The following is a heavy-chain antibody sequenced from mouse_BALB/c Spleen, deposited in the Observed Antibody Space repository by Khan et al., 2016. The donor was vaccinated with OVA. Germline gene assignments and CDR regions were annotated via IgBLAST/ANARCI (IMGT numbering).Heavy chain of an antibody. J-gene: IGHJ3*01. D-gene: IGHD1-1*01. CDR2: INPSTEYT. V-gene: IGHV1-4*01. CDR1: GYTFISYS. Sequence: QVQLKQSGTELAKPGASVKMSCKASGYTFISYSMHWVKERPGKGLEWIGYINPSTEYTEYNQKFKDKATLTTDKSYNTAYLQISSLTSEDTAIYYCARRRLSVIFVSWGQGTRVTVSA. CDR3: ARRRLSVIFVS.